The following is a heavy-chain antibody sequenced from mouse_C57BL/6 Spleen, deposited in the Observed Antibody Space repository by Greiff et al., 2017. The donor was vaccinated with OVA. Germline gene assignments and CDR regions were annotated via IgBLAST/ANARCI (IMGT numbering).Heavy chain of an antibody. CDR2: ISYDGSN. CDR3: ANRAWFAY. V-gene: IGHV3-6*01. Sequence: EVQLQESGPGLVKPSQSLSLTCSVTGYSITSGYYWNWIRQFPGNKLEWMGYISYDGSNNYNPSLKNRISITRDTSKNQFFLKLNSVTTEDTATYYCANRAWFAYWGQGTLVTVSA. CDR1: GYSITSGYY. J-gene: IGHJ3*01.